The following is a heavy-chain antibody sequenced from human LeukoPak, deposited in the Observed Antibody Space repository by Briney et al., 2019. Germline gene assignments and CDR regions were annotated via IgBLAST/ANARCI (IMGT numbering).Heavy chain of an antibody. CDR3: ARDQHIAARPKGGFDY. V-gene: IGHV4-61*02. J-gene: IGHJ4*02. CDR1: GGSISSGSYY. D-gene: IGHD6-6*01. Sequence: PSQTLSLTCTVSGGSISSGSYYWSWIRQPAGKGLEWIGRIYTSGSTNYNPSLKSRVTISVDTSKNQFSLKLSSVTAADTAVYYCARDQHIAARPKGGFDYWGQGTLVTVSS. CDR2: IYTSGST.